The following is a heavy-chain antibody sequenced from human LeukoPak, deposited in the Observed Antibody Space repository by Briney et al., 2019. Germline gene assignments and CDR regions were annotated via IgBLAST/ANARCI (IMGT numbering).Heavy chain of an antibody. CDR2: RSYDGTNK. J-gene: IGHJ6*04. Sequence: GGSLRLSCAASGFTFSSYAMHWVRQAPGKGLEWVTVRSYDGTNKYYADSVKGRFTISRDNSKNTLYLQMNSLRAEDTAVYYCARALGYCSGGSCPAYYDYGLDVWGKGTTVTVSS. CDR3: ARALGYCSGGSCPAYYDYGLDV. CDR1: GFTFSSYA. V-gene: IGHV3-30*04. D-gene: IGHD2-15*01.